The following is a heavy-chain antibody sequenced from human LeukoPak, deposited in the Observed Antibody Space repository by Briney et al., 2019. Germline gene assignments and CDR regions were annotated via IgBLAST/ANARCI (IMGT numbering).Heavy chain of an antibody. Sequence: PSETLSLTCTVSGGSISSYYWSWIRQPPGKGLEWIGYIYYSGSTNYNPSLKSRVTISVDTSKNQFSLKLSSVTAADTAVYYCARGAGSSYYPYYYMDVWGKGTTVTVSS. J-gene: IGHJ6*03. CDR3: ARGAGSSYYPYYYMDV. V-gene: IGHV4-59*01. CDR2: IYYSGST. D-gene: IGHD1-1*01. CDR1: GGSISSYY.